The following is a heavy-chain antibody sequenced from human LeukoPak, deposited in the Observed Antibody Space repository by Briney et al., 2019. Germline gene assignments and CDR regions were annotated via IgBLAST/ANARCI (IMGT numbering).Heavy chain of an antibody. J-gene: IGHJ4*02. CDR1: GFTFSIAW. Sequence: PGGSLRLFCAASGFTFSIAWMSWVRQAPGKGLEWVGRIKSKTDGGTTDYAAPVKGRFTISRDDSKNTLYLEMNSLKTEDTAVYYCTTEATYYGSGSYYNVGYWGQGTLVTVSS. D-gene: IGHD3-10*01. CDR2: IKSKTDGGTT. CDR3: TTEATYYGSGSYYNVGY. V-gene: IGHV3-15*01.